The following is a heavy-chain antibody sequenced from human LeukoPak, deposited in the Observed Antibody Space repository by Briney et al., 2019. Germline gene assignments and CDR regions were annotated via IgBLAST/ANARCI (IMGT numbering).Heavy chain of an antibody. V-gene: IGHV5-51*01. CDR1: GYTFTNYW. CDR3: ARQYYYGSGSYEYYMDV. Sequence: RGESLKISCKGSGYTFTNYWIGWVRQMPGKGLEFMGIIYPGDSDTRYSPSFQGQVTISADKSISTVYLQWSSLKASDTAMYYCARQYYYGSGSYEYYMDVWGKGTTVTVSS. D-gene: IGHD3-10*01. J-gene: IGHJ6*03. CDR2: IYPGDSDT.